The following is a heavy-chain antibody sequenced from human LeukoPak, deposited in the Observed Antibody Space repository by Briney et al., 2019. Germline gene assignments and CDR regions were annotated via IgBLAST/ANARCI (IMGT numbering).Heavy chain of an antibody. D-gene: IGHD1-26*01. CDR2: IYYSRST. CDR1: GGSISSSSYY. J-gene: IGHJ5*02. CDR3: VTSYSGTYREWFDP. Sequence: PSETLSLTCTVSGGSISSSSYYWGWIRQPPGKGLEWIGWIYYSRSTYSNPSLKSRLTISVDTSKNQFSLKLSSVTAADTAVYYCVTSYSGTYREWFDPWGQGTLVTVSS. V-gene: IGHV4-39*01.